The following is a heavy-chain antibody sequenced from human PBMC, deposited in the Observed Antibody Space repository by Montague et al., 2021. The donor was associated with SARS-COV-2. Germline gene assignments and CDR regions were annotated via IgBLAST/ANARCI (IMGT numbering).Heavy chain of an antibody. J-gene: IGHJ4*02. CDR2: TYYRSKWYN. Sequence: CAISGDSVARNSAGWNWNRQSPSIGLEWLGRTYYRSKWYNDYAVSVKSRITINPDTSKNQISLQLNSVTPEDTAVYYCARTSASSDYWGQGTLVTVSS. CDR1: GDSVARNSAG. V-gene: IGHV6-1*01. D-gene: IGHD1-26*01. CDR3: ARTSASSDY.